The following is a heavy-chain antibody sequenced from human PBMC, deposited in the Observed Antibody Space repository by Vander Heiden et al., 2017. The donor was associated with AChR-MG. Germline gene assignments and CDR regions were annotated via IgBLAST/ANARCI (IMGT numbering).Heavy chain of an antibody. Sequence: QVQLVESGGGVVQPGRSLRLSCAAAGFTFSNYAIHWVRLAPGKGLEWVAIISYDGSSKYYADSVKGRFTISRDNTKNTLYLLMNTLRAEDTAVYYCARDQGIFDFWSGFSTIDYWGQGTLVTVSS. J-gene: IGHJ4*02. CDR2: ISYDGSSK. D-gene: IGHD3-3*01. CDR1: GFTFSNYA. CDR3: ARDQGIFDFWSGFSTIDY. V-gene: IGHV3-30-3*01.